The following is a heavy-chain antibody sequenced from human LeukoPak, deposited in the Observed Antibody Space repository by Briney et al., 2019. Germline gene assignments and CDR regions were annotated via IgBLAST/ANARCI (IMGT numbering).Heavy chain of an antibody. D-gene: IGHD2-2*01. CDR1: GGSISSSSYY. V-gene: IGHV4-39*01. J-gene: IGHJ4*02. CDR3: ASVGRVVPAAMGD. Sequence: PSETLSLTCTVSGGSISSSSYYWGWIRQPPGKGLEWIGSIYYSGSTYYNPSLKSRVTISVDTSKNQFSVKLSSVTAADTAVYYCASVGRVVPAAMGDWGQGTLVTVSS. CDR2: IYYSGST.